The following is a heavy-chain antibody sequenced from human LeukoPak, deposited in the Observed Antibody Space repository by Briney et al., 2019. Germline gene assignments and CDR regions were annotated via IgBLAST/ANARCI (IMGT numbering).Heavy chain of an antibody. Sequence: ASVKVSCKASGYTFTSYGITWERQAPGQGLEWMGWISAYNANTNYAQKLQSRVIMTTSTSTSTAYMELRSLRSDDTAVYYCARDLVATTPGYFDYWGQGTLVTVSS. CDR2: ISAYNANT. D-gene: IGHD5-12*01. V-gene: IGHV1-18*01. J-gene: IGHJ4*02. CDR1: GYTFTSYG. CDR3: ARDLVATTPGYFDY.